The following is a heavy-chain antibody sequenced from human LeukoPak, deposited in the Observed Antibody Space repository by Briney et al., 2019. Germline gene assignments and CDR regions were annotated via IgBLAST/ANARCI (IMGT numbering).Heavy chain of an antibody. CDR3: ARESTAQPFDY. V-gene: IGHV3-33*01. Sequence: QTGGSLRLSCAAPGFTFSSYGMHWVRQAPGKGLEWVAVIWYDGSNKYYADSVKGRFTISRDNSKNTLYPQMNSLRAEDTAVYYCARESTAQPFDYWGQGTLVTVSS. D-gene: IGHD2-2*01. CDR2: IWYDGSNK. J-gene: IGHJ4*02. CDR1: GFTFSSYG.